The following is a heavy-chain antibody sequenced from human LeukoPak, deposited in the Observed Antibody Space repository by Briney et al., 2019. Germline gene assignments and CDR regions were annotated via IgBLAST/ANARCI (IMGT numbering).Heavy chain of an antibody. J-gene: IGHJ4*02. V-gene: IGHV4-59*01. CDR2: IYYSGST. CDR3: ARATGGNSNY. D-gene: IGHD4-23*01. Sequence: SETLSLTCTVSGVSISSFYWSWIRQPPGKGLEWVGYIYYSGSTNYNPPLKSRVTISLDMSKNQFSLKLSSVTAADTAVYYCARATGGNSNYWGQGILVTVSS. CDR1: GVSISSFY.